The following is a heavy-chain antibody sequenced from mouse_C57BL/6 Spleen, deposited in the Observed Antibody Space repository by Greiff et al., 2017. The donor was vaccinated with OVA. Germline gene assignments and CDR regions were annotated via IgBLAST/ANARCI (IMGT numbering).Heavy chain of an antibody. J-gene: IGHJ3*01. V-gene: IGHV1-72*01. D-gene: IGHD2-4*01. CDR1: GYTFTSYW. CDR2: IDPNSGGT. CDR3: ARSDYDPFAY. Sequence: VQLQQSAAELVKPGASVKLSCKASGYTFTSYWMHWVKQRPGRGLEWIGRIDPNSGGTKYNEKFKSKATLTVDKPSSTAYMQLSSLTSEDSAVYYCARSDYDPFAYWGQGTLVTVSA.